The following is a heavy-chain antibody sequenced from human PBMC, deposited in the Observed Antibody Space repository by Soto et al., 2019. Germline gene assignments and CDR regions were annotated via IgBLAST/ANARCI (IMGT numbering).Heavy chain of an antibody. CDR3: ARLIGNSWLDS. CDR1: GGSISSSSYY. J-gene: IGHJ5*01. Sequence: SETLSLTCTVSGGSISSSSYYWGWLRQPPGKGLEWIGYIYYSGSTYYNPSLKSRVTISVDTSNNQLSLQLNSVTPDDTAVYYCARLIGNSWLDSWGQGTLVTVSS. CDR2: IYYSGST. V-gene: IGHV4-61*05. D-gene: IGHD2-8*01.